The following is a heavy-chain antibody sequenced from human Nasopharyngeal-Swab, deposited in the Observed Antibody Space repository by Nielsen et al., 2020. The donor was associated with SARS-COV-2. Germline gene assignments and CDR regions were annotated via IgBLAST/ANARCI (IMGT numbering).Heavy chain of an antibody. V-gene: IGHV3-30*03. J-gene: IGHJ4*02. CDR3: AFGAFYFDH. CDR2: ISYDGNEN. D-gene: IGHD3-3*01. Sequence: WLRQPPGKGLEWVALISYDGNENYYADSLKGRFTISRDNAKNALYLQVNSLRSEDTAVYYCAFGAFYFDHWGQGTLVTVSS.